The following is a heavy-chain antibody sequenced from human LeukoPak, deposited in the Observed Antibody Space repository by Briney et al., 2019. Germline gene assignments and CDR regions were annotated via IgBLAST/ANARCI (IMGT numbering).Heavy chain of an antibody. J-gene: IGHJ4*02. CDR3: ARREGYCRGGSCYVTPYYFDY. Sequence: KSGESLKISCKGSGYSFTTYWIGWVRQMPGKGLEWMGIIYPGDSDTRYSPSFQGQVTISADKSISTAYLQWSSLKALDTAMYYCARREGYCRGGSCYVTPYYFDYWGQGTLATVSS. CDR2: IYPGDSDT. D-gene: IGHD2-15*01. V-gene: IGHV5-51*01. CDR1: GYSFTTYW.